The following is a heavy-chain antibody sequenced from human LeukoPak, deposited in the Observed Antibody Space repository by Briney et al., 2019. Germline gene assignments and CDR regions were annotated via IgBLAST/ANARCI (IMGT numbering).Heavy chain of an antibody. CDR1: GGSFSGYY. V-gene: IGHV4-34*01. CDR2: INHSGST. Sequence: SETLSLTCAVYGGSFSGYYWSWIRQPPGKGLEWIGEINHSGSTNYNPSLKSRVTISVDTSKNQFSLKLSSVTAADTAVYYCARQGYYYYYMDVWGKGTTVTISS. J-gene: IGHJ6*03. CDR3: ARQGYYYYYMDV.